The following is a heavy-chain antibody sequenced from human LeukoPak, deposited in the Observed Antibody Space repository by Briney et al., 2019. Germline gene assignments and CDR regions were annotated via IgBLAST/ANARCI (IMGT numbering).Heavy chain of an antibody. CDR2: FKSKTDGGTT. CDR1: GFTFTNAW. J-gene: IGHJ3*01. CDR3: VTERSGAFDL. D-gene: IGHD3-10*01. V-gene: IGHV3-15*01. Sequence: GGSLRLSCAASGFTFTNAWMNWVRQAPGRGLEWVGPFKSKTDGGTTVYAAPVKGRFTISRDDSINTLYLQMNSLRTEDTAVYYCVTERSGAFDLWGQGTMVTVSS.